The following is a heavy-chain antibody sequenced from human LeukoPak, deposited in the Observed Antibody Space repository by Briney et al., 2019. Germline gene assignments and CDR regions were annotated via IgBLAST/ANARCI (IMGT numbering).Heavy chain of an antibody. CDR1: GFTFSSYS. CDR3: AKCDSSSCHYFDY. V-gene: IGHV3-48*01. Sequence: GGSLRLSCAASGFTFSSYSMNWVRQAPGKGLEWVSYISSSSSTIYYADSVKGRFTISRDNAKNSLYLQMNSLRAEDTAVYYCAKCDSSSCHYFDYWGQGTLVTVSS. J-gene: IGHJ4*02. D-gene: IGHD6-13*01. CDR2: ISSSSSTI.